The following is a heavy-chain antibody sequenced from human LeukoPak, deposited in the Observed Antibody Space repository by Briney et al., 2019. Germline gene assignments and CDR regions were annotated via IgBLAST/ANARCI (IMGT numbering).Heavy chain of an antibody. V-gene: IGHV3-20*04. Sequence: GGSLRLSCAASGFTFDDYGMSWVRQAPGKGLERVSGINWNGGSTGYADSVKGRFTISRDNAKNSLYLQMNSLRAEDTALYYCARTRELLRDYYCYYMDVWGKGTTVTVSS. J-gene: IGHJ6*03. CDR1: GFTFDDYG. CDR3: ARTRELLRDYYCYYMDV. D-gene: IGHD1-26*01. CDR2: INWNGGST.